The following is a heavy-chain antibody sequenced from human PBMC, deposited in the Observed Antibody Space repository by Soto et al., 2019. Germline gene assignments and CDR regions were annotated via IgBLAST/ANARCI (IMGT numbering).Heavy chain of an antibody. D-gene: IGHD3-10*01. V-gene: IGHV3-53*01. CDR3: ARGFRNYYYYGMDV. J-gene: IGHJ6*02. CDR1: GFTVSSNY. Sequence: GGSLRLSCAASGFTVSSNYMSWVRQAPGKGLEWVSVIYSGGSTYYADSVKGRFTISRDNSKNTLYLQMNSLRAEDTAVYYCARGFRNYYYYGMDVWGQGTTVTVSS. CDR2: IYSGGST.